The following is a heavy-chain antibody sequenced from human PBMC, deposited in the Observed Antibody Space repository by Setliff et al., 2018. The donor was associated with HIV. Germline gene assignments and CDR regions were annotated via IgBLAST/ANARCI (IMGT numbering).Heavy chain of an antibody. V-gene: IGHV4-34*01. CDR1: GGSFSGYY. J-gene: IGHJ4*02. D-gene: IGHD3-16*01. CDR2: INHSGNS. Sequence: SETLSLTCAVYGGSFSGYYWSWIRQPPGKGLEWIGEINHSGNSNYNSSLKSRVTISVDKSRNQFSLNLTSVTAADTAVYYCVRGEYYDVSAIYHDDRWGQGTLVTVSS. CDR3: VRGEYYDVSAIYHDDR.